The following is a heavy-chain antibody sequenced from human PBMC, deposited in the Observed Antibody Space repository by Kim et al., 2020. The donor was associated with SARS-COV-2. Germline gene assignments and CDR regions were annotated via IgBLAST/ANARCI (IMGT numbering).Heavy chain of an antibody. CDR2: IEWDDDK. CDR1: GFSLTTSGMC. CDR3: SRAHFLSGNYARPYDD. Sequence: SGPTLVNPTQTLTLTCTFSGFSLTTSGMCVSWIRQPPGKALEWLARIEWDDDKYYSTSLKTRLTISKDTSKNQVVLTMTNMDPVDTATYYCSRAHFLSGNYARPYDDWGQGTVVTVSS. V-gene: IGHV2-70*11. D-gene: IGHD3-22*01. J-gene: IGHJ4*02.